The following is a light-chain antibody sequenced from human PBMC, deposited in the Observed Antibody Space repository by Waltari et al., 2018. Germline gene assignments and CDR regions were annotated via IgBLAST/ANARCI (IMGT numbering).Light chain of an antibody. CDR2: AAR. J-gene: IGLJ3*02. CDR3: CSYGGSYTWV. Sequence: QSALTQPASVSGSPGQAINISCTGTNSDVGAYNLVSWYQQYPGRAPRLMIYAARNRPSGVSNRFSASKSGNTASLTISGLQADDEADYYGCSYGGSYTWVFGGGTKVTVL. CDR1: NSDVGAYNL. V-gene: IGLV2-23*01.